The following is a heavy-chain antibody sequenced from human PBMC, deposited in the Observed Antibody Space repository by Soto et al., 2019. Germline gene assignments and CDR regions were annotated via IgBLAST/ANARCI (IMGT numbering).Heavy chain of an antibody. V-gene: IGHV3-23*01. CDR1: GFRFRTRA. J-gene: IGHJ4*02. Sequence: GGSLRLSCAASGFRFRTRAMSWVRQAPGKGLEWVASIRPGGDSTYYADSVKGRFAVSRDNSNVTLYLQMDSLRAEDTAVYYCAKGSGSGYSYGYFDYWGQGTLVTVSS. CDR3: AKGSGSGYSYGYFDY. CDR2: IRPGGDST. D-gene: IGHD5-18*01.